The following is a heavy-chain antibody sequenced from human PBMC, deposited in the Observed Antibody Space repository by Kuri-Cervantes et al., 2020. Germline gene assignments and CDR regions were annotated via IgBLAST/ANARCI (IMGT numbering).Heavy chain of an antibody. J-gene: IGHJ4*02. Sequence: SETLSLTCTVPSYSISSGSYWAWIRQSPGKGLQWIGSLYHSGSTYHTPSLKGRVTIAGDASKNQFSLRLSSVTAADTAFYYCARGSSGYIVYWGQGTQVTVSS. CDR1: SYSISSGSY. CDR3: ARGSSGYIVY. D-gene: IGHD5-12*01. CDR2: LYHSGST. V-gene: IGHV4-38-2*02.